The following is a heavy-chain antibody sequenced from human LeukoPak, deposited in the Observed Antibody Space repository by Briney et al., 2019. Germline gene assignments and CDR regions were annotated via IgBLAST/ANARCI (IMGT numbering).Heavy chain of an antibody. CDR2: IYYSGST. CDR1: GGSISSSSYY. D-gene: IGHD4/OR15-4a*01. Sequence: PSETLSLTCTVSGGSISSSSYYWGWIRQPPGKGLEWIGSIYYSGSTYDNPSLKSRVTISVDTSKNQFSLKLSSVTAADTAVYYCARRKGAYSYYYYYMDVWGKGTPVTVSS. V-gene: IGHV4-39*01. J-gene: IGHJ6*03. CDR3: ARRKGAYSYYYYYMDV.